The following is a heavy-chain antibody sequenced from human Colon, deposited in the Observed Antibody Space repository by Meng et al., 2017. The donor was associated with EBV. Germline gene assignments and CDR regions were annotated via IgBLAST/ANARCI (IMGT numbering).Heavy chain of an antibody. CDR3: ARYVFDSSSLYSNWFDP. V-gene: IGHV4-59*06. D-gene: IGHD3-22*01. CDR2: IHYSGST. CDR1: GASLSSHY. Sequence: HLKDPGPGLVKPSETLSLTCTVSGASLSSHYWGWIRQSPGKGLEWIAYIHYSGSTYYSPSLKSRVTISVDTSKNQLSLKLSSMTAADTAVYYCARYVFDSSSLYSNWFDPWGQGTLVTVSS. J-gene: IGHJ5*02.